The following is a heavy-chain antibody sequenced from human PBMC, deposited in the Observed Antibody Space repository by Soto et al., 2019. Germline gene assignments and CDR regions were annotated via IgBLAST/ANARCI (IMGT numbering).Heavy chain of an antibody. CDR1: GFTLSGRS. Sequence: EVQLVESGGGLVQPGGSLRLSCAASGFTLSGRSMHWVRQAPGKGLVWVSGIDTAGTDSTYADSVKGRFTSSRDNAKNMLSLQMNSLRVEDTAVYYCARGWFGPDVWGKGTTVTVSS. D-gene: IGHD3-10*01. J-gene: IGHJ6*04. V-gene: IGHV3-74*01. CDR3: ARGWFGPDV. CDR2: IDTAGTDS.